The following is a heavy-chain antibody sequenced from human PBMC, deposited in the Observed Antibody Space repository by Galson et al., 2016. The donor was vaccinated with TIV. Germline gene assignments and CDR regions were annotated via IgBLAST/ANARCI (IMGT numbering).Heavy chain of an antibody. CDR2: IYPGDSDT. D-gene: IGHD3-22*01. J-gene: IGHJ4*02. V-gene: IGHV5-51*01. Sequence: QSGAEVKKPGESLKISCKASGYRFTNHWIGWVRQMPGKGLEWMGVIYPGDSDTRYSPSFQGQVTISADKSSSTAHLQWSSLKASDPAMYYCARLEGYDDSAADYWGQGTLVTVSA. CDR1: GYRFTNHW. CDR3: ARLEGYDDSAADY.